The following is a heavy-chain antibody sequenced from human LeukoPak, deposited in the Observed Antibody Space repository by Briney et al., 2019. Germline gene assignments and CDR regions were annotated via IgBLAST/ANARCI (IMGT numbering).Heavy chain of an antibody. CDR1: GYSISSGYY. Sequence: SETLSLTCSVSGYSISSGYYWGWVRPPPGKGLEWIGSIYHSGSTHYNPSLKRRVTISEDTSKNHFSLTMTSVTAADTAVYYCARGRPTYHFWSGSYDYWGQGAQVTVSS. V-gene: IGHV4-38-2*02. CDR3: ARGRPTYHFWSGSYDY. CDR2: IYHSGST. D-gene: IGHD3-3*01. J-gene: IGHJ4*02.